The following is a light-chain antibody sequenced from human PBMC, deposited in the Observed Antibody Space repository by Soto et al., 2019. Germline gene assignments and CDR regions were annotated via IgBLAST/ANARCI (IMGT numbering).Light chain of an antibody. Sequence: EIVLTQSPGTLSLFPGERATLSCRASQSISSSFVGWYQQKPGQAPRLLIYGSSTRATGIPDRFSGSWSGTDFTLTITRLEPEDFAVYYCQQFGISPRTFGQGTKLE. CDR2: GSS. J-gene: IGKJ2*01. V-gene: IGKV3-20*01. CDR1: QSISSSF. CDR3: QQFGISPRT.